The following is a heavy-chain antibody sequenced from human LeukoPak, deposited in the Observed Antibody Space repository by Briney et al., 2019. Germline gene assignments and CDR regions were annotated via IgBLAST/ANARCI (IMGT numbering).Heavy chain of an antibody. CDR3: ARTNEGSFDY. Sequence: PGGALRLSCAASGFTFSSYSMNWVRQAPGKGLEWVSSISSSSSYIYYADSVKGRFTISRDNAKNSLYLQMNGLRAEDTAVYYCARTNEGSFDYWGQGTLVTVSS. CDR1: GFTFSSYS. CDR2: ISSSSSYI. V-gene: IGHV3-21*01. D-gene: IGHD1-1*01. J-gene: IGHJ4*02.